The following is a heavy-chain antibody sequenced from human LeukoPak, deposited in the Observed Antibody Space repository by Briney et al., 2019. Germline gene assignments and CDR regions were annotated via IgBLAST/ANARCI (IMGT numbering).Heavy chain of an antibody. J-gene: IGHJ6*03. D-gene: IGHD3-10*01. Sequence: GASVKVSCKASGYTFTSYGISWVRQAPGQGLEWMGWISAYNGNTNYAQKLQGRVTMTTDTSTSTAYMELRSLRSDDTAVYYCARVPNPPYGSGSYSDYYYYYMDVWGKGTTVTISS. CDR1: GYTFTSYG. CDR2: ISAYNGNT. V-gene: IGHV1-18*01. CDR3: ARVPNPPYGSGSYSDYYYYYMDV.